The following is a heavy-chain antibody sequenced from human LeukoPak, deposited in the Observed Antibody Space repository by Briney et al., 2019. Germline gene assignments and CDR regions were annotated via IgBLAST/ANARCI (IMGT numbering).Heavy chain of an antibody. V-gene: IGHV4-38-2*02. D-gene: IGHD5-12*01. Sequence: PSETLSLTCTVSGYSISSGNYWGWIRQPPGKGPEWIGSIYHSGSTYYNPSLKSRVTISVDTSKSQFSLKLNSVTAADTAVYYCARHTVWVGYDWGQGTLVTVSS. CDR1: GYSISSGNY. CDR3: ARHTVWVGYD. J-gene: IGHJ4*02. CDR2: IYHSGST.